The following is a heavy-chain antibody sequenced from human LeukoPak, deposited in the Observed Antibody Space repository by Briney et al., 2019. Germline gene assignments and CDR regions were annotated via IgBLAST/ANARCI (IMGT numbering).Heavy chain of an antibody. V-gene: IGHV4-59*08. CDR1: AGSISPDY. D-gene: IGHD2-15*01. Sequence: WETLSLTCTASAGSISPDYLSWVRQPPGKGLEWIGYIHYSGRTDYNASLQSQVTMSVDTSKNQFSLNLFSVTAADTAVYYCARHNEDCFCGNCFLVSLDSWGKGAKVTVSS. CDR3: ARHNEDCFCGNCFLVSLDS. J-gene: IGHJ4*02. CDR2: IHYSGRT.